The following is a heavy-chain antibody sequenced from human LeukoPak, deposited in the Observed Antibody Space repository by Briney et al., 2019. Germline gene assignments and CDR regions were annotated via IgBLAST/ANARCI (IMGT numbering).Heavy chain of an antibody. CDR1: GFTFSSYG. CDR3: ANRAGDFDY. D-gene: IGHD6-19*01. V-gene: IGHV3-33*06. CDR2: LWSDGSTE. Sequence: GRSLRLSCAASGFTFSSYGFHWVRQAPGKGLEWVAVLWSDGSTEYYADSVKGRFTISRDNSKNTLYLLLTSLRAEDTAVYYCANRAGDFDYWGQGTLVTVSS. J-gene: IGHJ4*02.